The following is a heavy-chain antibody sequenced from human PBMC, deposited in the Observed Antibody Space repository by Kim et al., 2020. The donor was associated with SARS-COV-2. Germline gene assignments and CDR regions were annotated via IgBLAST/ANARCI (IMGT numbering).Heavy chain of an antibody. CDR2: IYTSGST. CDR1: GGSISSYY. D-gene: IGHD3-10*01. CDR3: ARDDYYGSGRKNHNWFDP. J-gene: IGHJ5*02. V-gene: IGHV4-4*07. Sequence: SETLSLTCTVSGGSISSYYWSWIRQPAGKGLEWIGRIYTSGSTNYNPSLKSRVTMSVDTSKNQFSLKLSSVTAADTAVYYCARDDYYGSGRKNHNWFDPWGQGTLVTVSS.